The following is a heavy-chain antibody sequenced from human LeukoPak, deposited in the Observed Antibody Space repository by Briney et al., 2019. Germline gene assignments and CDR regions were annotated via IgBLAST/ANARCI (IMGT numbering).Heavy chain of an antibody. J-gene: IGHJ3*02. D-gene: IGHD7-27*01. CDR3: AREYAALGFDI. CDR1: GLTFDDRG. V-gene: IGHV3-20*04. Sequence: GGSLRLSCAASGLTFDDRGMSWVRQAPGKGLEWVSGINWNGGSTAYADSVKGRFTISRDNAKKSLYLQMNSLRGEDTALYYCAREYAALGFDIWGQETMVTVPS. CDR2: INWNGGST.